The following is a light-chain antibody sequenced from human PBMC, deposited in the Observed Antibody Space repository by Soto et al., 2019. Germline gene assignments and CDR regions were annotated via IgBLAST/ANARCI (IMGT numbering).Light chain of an antibody. CDR1: QSVNRD. J-gene: IGKJ2*01. Sequence: EIVLTQSPATLSVSPGNRATLSCRASQSVNRDLAWYQQKPGQAPRLLIYGASTRATGTPTRFSGSGSGTEFTLTISSPQSEDFAVYFCQQYNNWPPYTFGQGTKVDIK. CDR3: QQYNNWPPYT. CDR2: GAS. V-gene: IGKV3-15*01.